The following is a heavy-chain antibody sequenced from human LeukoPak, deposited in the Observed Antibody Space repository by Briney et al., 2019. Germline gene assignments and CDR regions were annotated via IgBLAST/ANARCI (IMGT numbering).Heavy chain of an antibody. CDR3: ATSAMVSSRALDY. V-gene: IGHV4-59*12. J-gene: IGHJ4*02. CDR2: IYYSGST. Sequence: SETLSLTCTVSGGSISSYYWSWIRQPPGKGLEWIGYIYYSGSTYYNPSLKSRVTISVDTSKNQFSLKLSSVTAADTAVYYCATSAMVSSRALDYWGQGTLVTVSS. D-gene: IGHD5-18*01. CDR1: GGSISSYY.